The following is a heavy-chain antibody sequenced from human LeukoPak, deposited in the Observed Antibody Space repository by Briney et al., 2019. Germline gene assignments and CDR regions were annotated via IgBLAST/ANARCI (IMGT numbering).Heavy chain of an antibody. D-gene: IGHD2-8*02. Sequence: GGSLRLSCAASGFTFRNYAMNWVRQAPGKGLEWVSAIGGSGESTYYSESVKGRFTIFRNNSKNTLYLQMNSLRAEDTAVYYCARDREPGTSASRFDYWGQGTLVTVSS. CDR2: IGGSGEST. CDR1: GFTFRNYA. J-gene: IGHJ4*02. V-gene: IGHV3-23*01. CDR3: ARDREPGTSASRFDY.